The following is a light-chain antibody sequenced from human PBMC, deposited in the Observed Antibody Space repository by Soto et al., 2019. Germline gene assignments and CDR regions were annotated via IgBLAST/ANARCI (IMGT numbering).Light chain of an antibody. CDR2: GAS. CDR1: QSVSSSY. V-gene: IGKV3-20*01. Sequence: EIVLTQSPGTLSLSPGERANLSCRASQSVSSSYLAWYQQKPGQAPRLLIYGASSRATGIPDRFSGSGSETDFTFTISRLEPEDIAVYYCQQYGRSSWTFGQGTKVEIK. J-gene: IGKJ1*01. CDR3: QQYGRSSWT.